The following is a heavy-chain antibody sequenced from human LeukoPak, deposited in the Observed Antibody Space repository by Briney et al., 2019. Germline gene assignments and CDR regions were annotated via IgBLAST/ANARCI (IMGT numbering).Heavy chain of an antibody. CDR2: INHSGST. J-gene: IGHJ4*02. Sequence: SETLSLTCAVYGASFSGYYWGWIRQPPGKGLEWLGEINHSGSTNYNPSLKSRVAISVDTSRNQFSLKLSSMTAPDTAVYYCASSIAAAGHDYWGQGTLVTVSS. D-gene: IGHD6-13*01. CDR3: ASSIAAAGHDY. CDR1: GASFSGYY. V-gene: IGHV4-34*01.